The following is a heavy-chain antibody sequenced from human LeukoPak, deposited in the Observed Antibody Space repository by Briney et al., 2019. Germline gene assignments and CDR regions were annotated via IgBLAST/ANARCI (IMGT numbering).Heavy chain of an antibody. J-gene: IGHJ6*02. CDR3: ARGGVMVRGPDYYYYGMDV. Sequence: SVTVSCKASGGTFSSYAISWVRQAPGQGLEWMGGIIPIFGTANYAQKFQGRVTITADESTSTAYMELSSLRSEDTAVYYCARGGVMVRGPDYYYYGMDVWGQGTTVTVSS. V-gene: IGHV1-69*01. D-gene: IGHD3-10*01. CDR2: IIPIFGTA. CDR1: GGTFSSYA.